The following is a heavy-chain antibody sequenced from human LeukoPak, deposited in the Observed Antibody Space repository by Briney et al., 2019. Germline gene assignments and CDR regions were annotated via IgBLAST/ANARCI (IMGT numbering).Heavy chain of an antibody. D-gene: IGHD6-19*01. CDR3: ARAQGIAVAGIGYYYYGMDV. V-gene: IGHV3-23*01. CDR2: ISGSGGST. J-gene: IGHJ6*02. Sequence: GGSLRLSCAASGFTVSSNYMSWVRQAPGKGLEWVSAISGSGGSTYYADSVKGRFTISRDNAKNTLYLQMNSLRAEDTAVYYCARAQGIAVAGIGYYYYGMDVWGQGTTVTVSS. CDR1: GFTVSSNY.